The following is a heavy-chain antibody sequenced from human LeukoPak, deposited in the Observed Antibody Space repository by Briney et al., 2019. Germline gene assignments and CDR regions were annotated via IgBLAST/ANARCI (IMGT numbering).Heavy chain of an antibody. D-gene: IGHD4-11*01. CDR3: AAGLQYTVTLYRYYYMDV. CDR1: GYTFTGYY. J-gene: IGHJ6*03. Sequence: ASVKVSCKASGYTFTGYYMHWVRQAPGQGHEWMGWINPDRDVTSYAQKFQGRVTLTRDTSISTAYMELSSLRSEDTAVYYCAAGLQYTVTLYRYYYMDVWGKGTTVTVSS. V-gene: IGHV1-2*02. CDR2: INPDRDVT.